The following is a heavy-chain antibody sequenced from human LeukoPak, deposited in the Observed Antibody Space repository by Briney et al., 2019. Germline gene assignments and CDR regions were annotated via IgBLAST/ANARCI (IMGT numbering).Heavy chain of an antibody. Sequence: PSETLSLTCTVSGGSISSYYWNWIRQPPGKGLEWVGYIYYTGSTNYNPSLKSRVTISVDTSKNQFSLKLSSVTAADTAVYYCARRPYFDWLNAFDIWGQGTMVTVSS. D-gene: IGHD3-9*01. CDR3: ARRPYFDWLNAFDI. V-gene: IGHV4-59*01. J-gene: IGHJ3*02. CDR2: IYYTGST. CDR1: GGSISSYY.